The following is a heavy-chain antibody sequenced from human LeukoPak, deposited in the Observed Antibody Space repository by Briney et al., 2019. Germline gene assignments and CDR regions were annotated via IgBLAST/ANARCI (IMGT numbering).Heavy chain of an antibody. J-gene: IGHJ4*02. V-gene: IGHV3-23*01. CDR2: ISPSGDRT. CDR1: GFTFSSYA. D-gene: IGHD3-22*01. Sequence: GGSLRLSCAASGFTFSSYAMSWVRQAPGKGLEWVSFISPSGDRTSNADSVEGRFTISRDNTRNTLYLQMNSLRDEDTGVYYCAIMHGFYDGSGFWVQWGQGTLVTVSS. CDR3: AIMHGFYDGSGFWVQ.